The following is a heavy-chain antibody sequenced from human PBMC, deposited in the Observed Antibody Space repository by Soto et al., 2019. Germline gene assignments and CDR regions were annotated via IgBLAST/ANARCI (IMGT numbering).Heavy chain of an antibody. CDR1: GGTFSSYA. CDR2: IIPIFGTA. V-gene: IGHV1-69*13. Sequence: SVKVSCKASGGTFSSYAISWVRQAPGQGLEWMGGIIPIFGTANYAQKFQGRVTITADESTSTAYMELSSLRSEDTAVYYCARDSGYDYDYYYYGMDVWGQGTTVTVSS. J-gene: IGHJ6*02. D-gene: IGHD5-12*01. CDR3: ARDSGYDYDYYYYGMDV.